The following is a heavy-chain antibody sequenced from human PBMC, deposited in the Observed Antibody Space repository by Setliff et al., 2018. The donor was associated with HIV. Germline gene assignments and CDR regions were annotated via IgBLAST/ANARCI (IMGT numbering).Heavy chain of an antibody. Sequence: ASVKVSCKVSGYTLTELSMNWVRQAPGKGLEWMGGFDPTEGETIYAQRFQGRVTMSEDASTDTAYMEVSSLRSEDTAVYYCAVVGYQNKHYMDVWGKGTTVTVSS. CDR1: GYTLTELS. J-gene: IGHJ6*03. D-gene: IGHD1-26*01. CDR2: FDPTEGET. CDR3: AVVGYQNKHYMDV. V-gene: IGHV1-24*01.